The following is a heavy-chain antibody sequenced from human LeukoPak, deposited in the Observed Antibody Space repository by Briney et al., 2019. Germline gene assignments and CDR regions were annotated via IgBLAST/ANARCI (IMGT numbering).Heavy chain of an antibody. J-gene: IGHJ4*02. CDR2: IRYDGSNK. D-gene: IGHD6-13*01. Sequence: GGSLTLSCAASGFTFSSCGMHWVRQAPRKGLEWVAFIRYDGSNKYYADSVEGRFPISRDNSKNTLYLQMNSLRAEDTAVYYCAKDRQSSTWIDYWGQGTLVTVSS. CDR3: AKDRQSSTWIDY. V-gene: IGHV3-30*02. CDR1: GFTFSSCG.